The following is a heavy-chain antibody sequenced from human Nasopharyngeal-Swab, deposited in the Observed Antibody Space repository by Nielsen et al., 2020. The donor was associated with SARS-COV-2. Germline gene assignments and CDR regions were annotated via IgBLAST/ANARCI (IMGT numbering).Heavy chain of an antibody. CDR1: GFTFSSYS. Sequence: GESLKISCAASGFTFSSYSMNWVRQAPGKGLEWVSSISSSSSYIYYADSVKGRFTISRDNAKNSLYLQMDRLRAEDTAVYYCARDGLDYDFWSAYFMDVWGQGTTVTVSS. V-gene: IGHV3-21*01. CDR2: ISSSSSYI. CDR3: ARDGLDYDFWSAYFMDV. J-gene: IGHJ6*02. D-gene: IGHD3-3*01.